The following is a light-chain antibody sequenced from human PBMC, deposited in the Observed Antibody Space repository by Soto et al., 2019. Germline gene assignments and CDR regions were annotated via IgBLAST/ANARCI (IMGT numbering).Light chain of an antibody. CDR1: QSVSSN. Sequence: EIVMTHSPVTLSVSPGEIATLSCRSSQSVSSNLAWYQQKPGQAPSLLIYGAFTRATGIPARFSGTGSGTEFPLTISSLQSEDFELYYCQHYNDGPLTFGQGTKVHIK. V-gene: IGKV3-15*01. J-gene: IGKJ1*01. CDR2: GAF. CDR3: QHYNDGPLT.